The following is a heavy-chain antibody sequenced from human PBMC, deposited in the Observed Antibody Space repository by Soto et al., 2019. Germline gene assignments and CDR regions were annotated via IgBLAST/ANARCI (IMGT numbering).Heavy chain of an antibody. CDR3: AKDHTSMVPLSYGMDV. D-gene: IGHD5-18*01. CDR2: ISYDGSNK. V-gene: IGHV3-30*18. Sequence: PGGSLRLSCAASGFTFSSYGMHWVRQAPGKGLEWVAVISYDGSNKHYADSVKGRFTISRDNSKNTLYLQMTSLRAEDTAVYYCAKDHTSMVPLSYGMDVWGQGTTVTVSS. CDR1: GFTFSSYG. J-gene: IGHJ6*02.